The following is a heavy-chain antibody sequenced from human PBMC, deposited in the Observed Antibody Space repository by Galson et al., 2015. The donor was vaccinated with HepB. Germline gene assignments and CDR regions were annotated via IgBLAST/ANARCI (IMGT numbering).Heavy chain of an antibody. J-gene: IGHJ4*02. CDR2: ISSGGSYI. D-gene: IGHD3-22*01. V-gene: IGHV3-21*01. CDR3: TRGFPYYNNELNDY. Sequence: SLRLSCAASGFTFTGYAMNWVRQPPGRGLEWISSISSGGSYISYADSVKGRFTISRDNARNSLFLQLNSLRAEDTAVYFCTRGFPYYNNELNDYWGQGTLVTVSS. CDR1: GFTFTGYA.